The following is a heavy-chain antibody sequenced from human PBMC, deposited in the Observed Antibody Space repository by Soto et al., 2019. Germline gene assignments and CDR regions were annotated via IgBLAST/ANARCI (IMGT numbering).Heavy chain of an antibody. Sequence: VQLVQSGAEVKKPGESLKISCEGSGYRFNSYWIAWVRQTPGNGLEWMGIVYPGDSDTRYSPSFQGQDTISADTSTSTAYLQWSSLRASDTAIYYCTRAQTVTTQYSYDGLDVWGQGTTVIVS. CDR3: TRAQTVTTQYSYDGLDV. CDR2: VYPGDSDT. D-gene: IGHD4-17*01. V-gene: IGHV5-51*01. J-gene: IGHJ6*02. CDR1: GYRFNSYW.